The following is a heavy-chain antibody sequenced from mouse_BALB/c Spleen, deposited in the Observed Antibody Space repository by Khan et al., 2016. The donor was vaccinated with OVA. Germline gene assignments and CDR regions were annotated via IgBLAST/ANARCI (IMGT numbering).Heavy chain of an antibody. CDR3: AGNWPFAY. V-gene: IGHV14-1*02. J-gene: IGHJ3*01. CDR1: GFTFKDYY. CDR2: IDPESGNT. D-gene: IGHD4-1*01. Sequence: VQLQQSGAELVRPGALVKLSCKASGFTFKDYYIHWVKQRPEQGLEWIGLIDPESGNTVYDPRFQGKASITAYTTSNTAYLQLNSLTSEDTAVYFCAGNWPFAYWGQGTLVTVST.